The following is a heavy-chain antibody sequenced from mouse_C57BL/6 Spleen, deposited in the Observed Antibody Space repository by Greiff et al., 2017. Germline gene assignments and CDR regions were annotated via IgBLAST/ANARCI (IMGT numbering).Heavy chain of an antibody. Sequence: EVQGVESGGGLVKPGGSLTLSCAASGFTFSDYGMHWVRQAPEKGLEWVAYISSGSSTIYYADTVKGRFTISRDTAKNTLFLQMTSLRSEDTAMYYCARDDYGVMDYWGQGTSVTVSS. CDR1: GFTFSDYG. J-gene: IGHJ4*01. CDR2: ISSGSSTI. D-gene: IGHD2-4*01. V-gene: IGHV5-17*01. CDR3: ARDDYGVMDY.